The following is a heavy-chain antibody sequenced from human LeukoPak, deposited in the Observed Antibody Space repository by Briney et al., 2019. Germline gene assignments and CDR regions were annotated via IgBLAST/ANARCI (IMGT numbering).Heavy chain of an antibody. Sequence: SETLSLTCTVSGGSISSANSYWNWIRQPAGKGLEWIGRIYTSGSSNYNPSLKSRVTISVDTSKNQFSLRLSSVTAADTAVYYCARASGYSGYDIGAYYYSYMDVWGKGTTVTVSS. J-gene: IGHJ6*03. V-gene: IGHV4-61*02. CDR1: GGSISSANSY. CDR2: IYTSGSS. D-gene: IGHD5-12*01. CDR3: ARASGYSGYDIGAYYYSYMDV.